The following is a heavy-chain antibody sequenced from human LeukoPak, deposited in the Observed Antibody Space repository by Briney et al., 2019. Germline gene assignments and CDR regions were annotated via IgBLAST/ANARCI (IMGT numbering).Heavy chain of an antibody. V-gene: IGHV4-61*05. Sequence: SETLSLTCSVSGGSISNNIYYWGWIRQPPGKGLEWIGYIYYSGSTNYNPSLKSRVTISVDTSKNQFSLKLSSVTAADTAVYYCARAVDTAMAAFDYWGQGTLVTVSS. CDR2: IYYSGST. CDR1: GGSISNNIYY. D-gene: IGHD5-18*01. CDR3: ARAVDTAMAAFDY. J-gene: IGHJ4*02.